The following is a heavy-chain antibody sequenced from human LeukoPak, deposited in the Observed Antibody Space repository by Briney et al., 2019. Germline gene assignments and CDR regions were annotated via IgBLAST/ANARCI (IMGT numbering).Heavy chain of an antibody. D-gene: IGHD6-13*01. V-gene: IGHV4-59*01. J-gene: IGHJ4*02. CDR3: ARGSSHFDY. CDR1: GDSISSYY. CDR2: IYYSGGT. Sequence: SETLSLTCTVSGDSISSYYWSWIRQPPGKGLEYIGYIYYSGGTNYNPSLKSRVTISVDTSKNQFSLKVSSVTAADTAVYYCARGSSHFDYWGQGTLVTVSS.